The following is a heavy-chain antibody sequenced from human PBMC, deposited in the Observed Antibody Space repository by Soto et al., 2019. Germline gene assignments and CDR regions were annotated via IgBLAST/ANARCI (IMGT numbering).Heavy chain of an antibody. J-gene: IGHJ3*02. V-gene: IGHV4-59*08. D-gene: IGHD6-13*01. CDR3: ARYSRTAAGFPFAFDI. Sequence: SETLYLTCTVSGGSISSYYWSWIRQPPRKGQEWIGYIYYSGSTNYNPSLKSRVTISVDTSKNQFSLKLSSVTAADTAVYYCARYSRTAAGFPFAFDIWGQGTMVTVSS. CDR1: GGSISSYY. CDR2: IYYSGST.